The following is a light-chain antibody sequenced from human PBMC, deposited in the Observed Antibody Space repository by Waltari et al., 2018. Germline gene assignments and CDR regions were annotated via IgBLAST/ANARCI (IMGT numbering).Light chain of an antibody. CDR1: QSVGRS. V-gene: IGKV3-20*01. Sequence: EIVLTQSPGTLSLSPGERATLACRASQSVGRSLAWYQQKPGQDPRLLINDASSRATGIPDRFSGSGSGTDFSLTISRLEPEDFAVYYCQHYVRLPATFGQGTKVEI. CDR3: QHYVRLPAT. J-gene: IGKJ1*01. CDR2: DAS.